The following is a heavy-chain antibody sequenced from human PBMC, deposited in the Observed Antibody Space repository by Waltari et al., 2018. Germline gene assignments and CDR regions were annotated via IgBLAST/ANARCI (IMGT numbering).Heavy chain of an antibody. CDR3: ARFITIFGVASAQDY. V-gene: IGHV4-61*02. CDR2: IYTSGST. CDR1: GGSISSGSYY. J-gene: IGHJ4*02. D-gene: IGHD3-3*01. Sequence: QVQLQESGPGLVKPSQTLSLTCTVSGGSISSGSYYWSWIRQPAGKGLEWIGRIYTSGSTNYNPSLKSRVTISVDTSKNQFSLKLSSVTAADTAVYYCARFITIFGVASAQDYWGQGTLVTVSS.